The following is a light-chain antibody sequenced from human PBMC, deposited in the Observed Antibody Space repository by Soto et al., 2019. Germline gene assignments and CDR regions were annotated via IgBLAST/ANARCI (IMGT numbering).Light chain of an antibody. CDR1: STNIWAGYG. CDR2: GNT. CDR3: QSYDSTLSARYV. Sequence: QSVLTQPPSVSGAPGQRVSISCTGSSTNIWAGYGVHWYQQRPGTAPKLLIVGNTIRPSRVPDRFSAPTSGTSASLAITGLQAEDEGDYYCQSYDSTLSARYVFGTGTKLTVL. V-gene: IGLV1-40*01. J-gene: IGLJ1*01.